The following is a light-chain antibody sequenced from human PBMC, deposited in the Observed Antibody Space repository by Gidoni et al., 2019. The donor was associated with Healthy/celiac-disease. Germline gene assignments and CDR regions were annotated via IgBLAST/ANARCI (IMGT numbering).Light chain of an antibody. CDR3: QQYYSYPN. V-gene: IGKV1-8*01. CDR2: AAS. Sequence: AIRMTQSPSSFSASTGDRVTITCRASQGISSYLAWYQQKPGKAPKLLIYAASTLQSGVPSRFSGSGSGTDFTLTISCLQSEDFATYYCQQYYSYPNFXQXTRLEIK. J-gene: IGKJ5*01. CDR1: QGISSY.